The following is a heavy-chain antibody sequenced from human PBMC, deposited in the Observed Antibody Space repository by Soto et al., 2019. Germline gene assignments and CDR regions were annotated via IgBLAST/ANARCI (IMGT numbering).Heavy chain of an antibody. CDR1: GYTFTSYA. D-gene: IGHD3-10*01. J-gene: IGHJ4*02. CDR3: ARGGPPIDY. Sequence: QVQLVQSGAEEKKPGASVKVSCKASGYTFTSYAMHWVRQPPGQRLEWMGWINAGNGNTKYPQKFQGRVTITRDTTASTAYMELTSLRSEDTAVYYCARGGPPIDYWGQGTLVTVSS. V-gene: IGHV1-3*05. CDR2: INAGNGNT.